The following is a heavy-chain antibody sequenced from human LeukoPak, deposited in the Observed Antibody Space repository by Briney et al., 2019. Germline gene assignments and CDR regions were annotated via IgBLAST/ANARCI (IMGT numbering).Heavy chain of an antibody. CDR1: GFTFRDFY. D-gene: IGHD2-2*01. J-gene: IGHJ4*02. CDR3: ARTSRYCSSTNCSYYFDY. Sequence: PGGSLRLSCAASGFTFRDFYMSWVRQAPGKGLEWVANIKQDGSEKYYVDSVKGRFTISRDNAKNSLYLQMNSLRAEDTAVYYCARTSRYCSSTNCSYYFDYWGQGTLVTVSS. CDR2: IKQDGSEK. V-gene: IGHV3-7*01.